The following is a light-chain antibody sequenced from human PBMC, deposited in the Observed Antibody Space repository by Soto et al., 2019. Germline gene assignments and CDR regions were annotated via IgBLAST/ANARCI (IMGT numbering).Light chain of an antibody. J-gene: IGKJ1*01. Sequence: DIQMTQSPSTLSASVGYRFTITCRASQSISSWLAWYQQKPGKAPKLLIYAASSLQSGVPSRFSGSGSGTDFTLTISSLQPEDSATYYCQQSYSTPRTFGQGTTVDIK. CDR3: QQSYSTPRT. V-gene: IGKV1-39*01. CDR2: AAS. CDR1: QSISSW.